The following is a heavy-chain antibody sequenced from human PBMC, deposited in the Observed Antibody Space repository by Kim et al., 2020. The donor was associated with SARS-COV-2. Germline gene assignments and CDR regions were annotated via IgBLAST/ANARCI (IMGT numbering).Heavy chain of an antibody. Sequence: GGSLRLSCAASGFTFSSYAMSWVRQAPGKGLEWVSAISGSGVSTYYADSVKGRFTISRDNSKNTLYLQMNSLRAEDTAVYYCAKDDSYYDLWSAYYPRQLDYWGQGTLVTVSS. D-gene: IGHD3-3*01. J-gene: IGHJ4*02. CDR1: GFTFSSYA. V-gene: IGHV3-23*01. CDR2: ISGSGVST. CDR3: AKDDSYYDLWSAYYPRQLDY.